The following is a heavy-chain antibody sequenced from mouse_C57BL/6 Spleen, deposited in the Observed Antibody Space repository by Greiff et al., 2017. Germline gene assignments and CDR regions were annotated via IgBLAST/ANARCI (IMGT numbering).Heavy chain of an antibody. V-gene: IGHV14-4*01. Sequence: VHVKQSGAELVRPGASVKLSCTASGFNIKDDYMHWVKQRPEQGLEWIGWIDPENGDTEYASKFQGKATITADTSSNTAYLQLSSLTSEDTAVDYCTKDYDYDAWFAYWGQGTLVTVSA. CDR2: IDPENGDT. D-gene: IGHD2-4*01. CDR1: GFNIKDDY. CDR3: TKDYDYDAWFAY. J-gene: IGHJ3*01.